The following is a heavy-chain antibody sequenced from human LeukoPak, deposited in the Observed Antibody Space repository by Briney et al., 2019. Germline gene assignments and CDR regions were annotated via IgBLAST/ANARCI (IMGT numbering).Heavy chain of an antibody. J-gene: IGHJ4*02. CDR3: ARDLYRIVVVPHYFDY. D-gene: IGHD3-22*01. CDR1: GGSFSSYY. CDR2: IDHSGST. Sequence: SETLSLTCTVSGGSFSSYYWTWIRQPPGKGLEWIGYIDHSGSTNYNPSLKSRVSISSDTSKNQFSLELSSVTAADTAVYYCARDLYRIVVVPHYFDYWGQGTLVTVSS. V-gene: IGHV4-59*01.